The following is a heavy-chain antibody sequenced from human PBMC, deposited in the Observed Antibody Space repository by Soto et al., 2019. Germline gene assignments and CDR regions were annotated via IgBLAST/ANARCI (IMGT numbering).Heavy chain of an antibody. CDR3: AKERNSCYSAGSDS. CDR1: GFTFSSCG. J-gene: IGHJ4*02. V-gene: IGHV3-23*01. CDR2: ISVNGGST. Sequence: EVQLLESGGGLVQAGGSLRVSCAASGFTFSSCGMGWVRQAPGKGLEWVSSISVNGGSTYYADSVKGRFTISRDNSKNILYLHMISLRAEDTAVYYCAKERNSCYSAGSDSWGQGTLVTVSS. D-gene: IGHD2-15*01.